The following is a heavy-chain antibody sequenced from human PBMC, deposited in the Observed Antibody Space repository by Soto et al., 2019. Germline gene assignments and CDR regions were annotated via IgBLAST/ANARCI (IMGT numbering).Heavy chain of an antibody. Sequence: QVQLQESGPGLVKPSQTLSLTCTVSGGSISSGDYYWSWIRQPPGKGLEWIGYIYYSGSTYYNPSLKSRVTISVDTSKNQFSLKLSSVTAAVTAVYYCATLGGIVLVPAAIVDWGQGTLVTVSS. D-gene: IGHD2-2*01. V-gene: IGHV4-30-4*01. CDR1: GGSISSGDYY. CDR3: ATLGGIVLVPAAIVD. J-gene: IGHJ4*02. CDR2: IYYSGST.